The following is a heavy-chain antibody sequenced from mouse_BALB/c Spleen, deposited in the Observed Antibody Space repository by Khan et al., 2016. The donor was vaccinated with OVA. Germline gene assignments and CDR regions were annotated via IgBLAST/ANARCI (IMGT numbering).Heavy chain of an antibody. V-gene: IGHV1-76*01. CDR3: AREEALYYFDY. Sequence: VELVESGAELVRPGASVKLSCKTSGYIFTSYWIHWVKQRSGQGLEWIARIYPGTDNTYYNQKLKDKASLTADKSSSTAYLQLSSLKSEDSAVYFCAREEALYYFDYWGQGTTLTVSS. CDR1: GYIFTSYW. CDR2: IYPGTDNT. D-gene: IGHD1-1*01. J-gene: IGHJ2*01.